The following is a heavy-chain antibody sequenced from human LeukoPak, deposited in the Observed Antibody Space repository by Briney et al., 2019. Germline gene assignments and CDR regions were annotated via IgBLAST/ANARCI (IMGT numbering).Heavy chain of an antibody. V-gene: IGHV4-61*02. CDR2: IHTSGST. J-gene: IGHJ6*03. D-gene: IGHD3-3*01. CDR1: GGSISSGSYY. CDR3: ARVVEDYDVWSGYNYYYYYMDV. Sequence: SETLSLTCTVSGGSISSGSYYWSWIRQPAGKGLEWIGRIHTSGSTNYNPSLKSRVTISVDTSKNQFSLKLSSVTAADTAVYYCARVVEDYDVWSGYNYYYYYMDVWGKGTTVTVSS.